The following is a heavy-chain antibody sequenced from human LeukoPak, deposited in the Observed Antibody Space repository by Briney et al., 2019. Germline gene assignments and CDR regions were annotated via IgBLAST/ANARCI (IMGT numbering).Heavy chain of an antibody. CDR2: IYPGDSDT. Sequence: GESLKISCKGSGYNFTNYWIGWVRQMSGKGLEWMGIIYPGDSDTRYSPAFQGQVTISADKSISTAYLQWNSLKASDTAMYYCARQPNPDFDYWGQGTLVTVSS. CDR1: GYNFTNYW. V-gene: IGHV5-51*01. J-gene: IGHJ4*02. CDR3: ARQPNPDFDY.